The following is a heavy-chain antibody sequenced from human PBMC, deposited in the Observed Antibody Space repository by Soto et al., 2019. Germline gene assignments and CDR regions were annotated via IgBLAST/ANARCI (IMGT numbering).Heavy chain of an antibody. J-gene: IGHJ5*02. V-gene: IGHV1-69*02. CDR2: IIPILGIP. Sequence: QVNLVQSGAEVRKPGSSVKVSCKTSGATLNNYIIGWVRQAPGQGLEWMGRIIPILGIPNYSHRFQDRLTITAGRSTSQRYMELSSLRSDDTAIYFCARGGVVDYGDYNTWGQGTLVTVSS. CDR3: ARGGVVDYGDYNT. CDR1: GATLNNYI. D-gene: IGHD4-17*01.